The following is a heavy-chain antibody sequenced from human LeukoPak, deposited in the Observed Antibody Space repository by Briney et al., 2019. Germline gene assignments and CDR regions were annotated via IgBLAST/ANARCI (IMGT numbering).Heavy chain of an antibody. D-gene: IGHD3-16*02. J-gene: IGHJ4*02. Sequence: SETLSLTCAVYGGSFSGYYWSWIRQPPGKGLEWIGEINHSGSTNYNPSLKSRVNISVDTSKNQFSLKLSSVTAADTAVYYCARDSRYDYVWGSYRASYYFDYWGQGTLVTVSS. CDR2: INHSGST. CDR1: GGSFSGYY. V-gene: IGHV4-34*01. CDR3: ARDSRYDYVWGSYRASYYFDY.